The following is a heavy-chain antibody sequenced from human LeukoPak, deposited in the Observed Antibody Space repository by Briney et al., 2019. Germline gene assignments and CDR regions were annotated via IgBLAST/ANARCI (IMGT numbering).Heavy chain of an antibody. CDR1: GYTFTTYA. Sequence: GASVKVSCKASGYTFTTYAIHWVRQALGQRLEWMGWINPGNGNTKFSQKFQGRVTITRETSASTVYMEVSSLRSEDTAVYYCARDPLFYYDGTGYFYYFDYWGQGTLVTVSS. J-gene: IGHJ4*02. D-gene: IGHD3-22*01. CDR3: ARDPLFYYDGTGYFYYFDY. V-gene: IGHV1-3*01. CDR2: INPGNGNT.